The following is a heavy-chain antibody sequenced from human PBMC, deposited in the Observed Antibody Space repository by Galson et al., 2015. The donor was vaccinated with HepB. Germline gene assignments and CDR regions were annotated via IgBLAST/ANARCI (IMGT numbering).Heavy chain of an antibody. CDR1: GFTFSSYA. CDR2: IRFDGNKE. V-gene: IGHV3-30*02. CDR3: AKGFVRSGYGPFDY. D-gene: IGHD5-12*01. J-gene: IGHJ4*02. Sequence: LRLSCAASGFTFSSYAMNWVRQAPGKGLEWVAFIRFDGNKEYYADSVKGRFTVYRDNSKSTLHLQMNRLSAEDTAVYYCAKGFVRSGYGPFDYWGQGTQVTVSS.